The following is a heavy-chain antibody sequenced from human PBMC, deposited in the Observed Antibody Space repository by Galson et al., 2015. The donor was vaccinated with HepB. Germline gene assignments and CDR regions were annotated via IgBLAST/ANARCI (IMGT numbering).Heavy chain of an antibody. CDR2: LDSGGST. Sequence: SLRLSCAASGFTFSSYAMSWVRQAPGKGLEWVPSLDSGGSTFYADSVKGRFTISRDNSKNTLYLQMNSLRAEDTAVYYCAKKLAETVAGRPGNYFDYWGQGTLVTVSS. J-gene: IGHJ4*02. V-gene: IGHV3-23*01. D-gene: IGHD6-6*01. CDR3: AKKLAETVAGRPGNYFDY. CDR1: GFTFSSYA.